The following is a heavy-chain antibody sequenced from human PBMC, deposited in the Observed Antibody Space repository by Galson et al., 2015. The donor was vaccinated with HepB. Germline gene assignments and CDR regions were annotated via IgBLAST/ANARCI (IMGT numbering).Heavy chain of an antibody. CDR3: ARDRRRLRYGMDV. CDR1: GFTFSSYV. CDR2: ISYDGSNK. Sequence: SLRLSCAASGFTFSSYVMHWVRQAPGKGLERVAVISYDGSNKYYADSVKGRFTISRDNSKNTLYLQMNSLRAEDTAVYYCARDRRRLRYGMDVWGQGALVTVSS. J-gene: IGHJ6*02. V-gene: IGHV3-30*04.